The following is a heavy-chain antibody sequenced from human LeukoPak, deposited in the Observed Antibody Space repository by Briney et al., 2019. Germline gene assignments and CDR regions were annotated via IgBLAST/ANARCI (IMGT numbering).Heavy chain of an antibody. Sequence: GASVKDSCKVSGYTPTELSMHWVRQAPGKGPERGGGFDPNDGGTVYADTVQGRVTISEDKSTNTAYMQMSSLRAEDTAVYYCAKEVPTAISGFDPWGQGTLVTVSS. J-gene: IGHJ5*02. D-gene: IGHD2-2*01. CDR2: FDPNDGGT. V-gene: IGHV1-24*01. CDR3: AKEVPTAISGFDP. CDR1: GYTPTELS.